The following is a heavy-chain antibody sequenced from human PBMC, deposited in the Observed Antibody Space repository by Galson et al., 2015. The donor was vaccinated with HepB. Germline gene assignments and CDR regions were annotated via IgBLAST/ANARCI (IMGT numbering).Heavy chain of an antibody. Sequence: SLRLSCAASGFTFSSYEMNWVRQAPGKGLERVSYISSRGSTIYYADSVKGRFTISRDNAKNSLYLQMNSLRAEDTAVYYCASNSGWYFGPLDYWGQGTLVTVSS. CDR1: GFTFSSYE. V-gene: IGHV3-48*03. CDR3: ASNSGWYFGPLDY. CDR2: ISSRGSTI. D-gene: IGHD6-19*01. J-gene: IGHJ4*02.